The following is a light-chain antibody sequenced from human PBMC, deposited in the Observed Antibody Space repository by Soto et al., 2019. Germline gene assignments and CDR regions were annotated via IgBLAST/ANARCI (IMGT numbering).Light chain of an antibody. Sequence: EIVLTQSPATLSLSPGERVTLSCRTSQSVNSHLAWYQQKPGQAPRLLIYDASNRASGIPARFSSSGSGTDFTPTISSLEPEDFAVYYCQQRSSWPKVTFGQGTRLEIK. CDR1: QSVNSH. CDR3: QQRSSWPKVT. V-gene: IGKV3-11*01. CDR2: DAS. J-gene: IGKJ5*01.